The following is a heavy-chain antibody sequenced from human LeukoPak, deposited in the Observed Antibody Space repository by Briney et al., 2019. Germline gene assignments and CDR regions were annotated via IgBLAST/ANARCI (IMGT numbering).Heavy chain of an antibody. CDR1: GFTLSSFC. CDR3: AKLTGASPPY. Sequence: AKSLRLSCAASGFTLSSFCMHWVRQAPGKGLEWVAVIWYDGSNEYYADSVKGRFTISRDNSKNTVYLQMNSLRVEDTAVYYWAKLTGASPPYWGQGTLVTVPS. V-gene: IGHV3-33*06. CDR2: IWYDGSNE. D-gene: IGHD1-20*01. J-gene: IGHJ1*01.